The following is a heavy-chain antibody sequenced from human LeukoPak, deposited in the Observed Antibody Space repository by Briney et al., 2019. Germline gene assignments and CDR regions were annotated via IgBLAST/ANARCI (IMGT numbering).Heavy chain of an antibody. Sequence: SETLSLTCAVYGGSFSGYYWSWIRQPPGKGLEWIGEINHSGSTNYNPSLKSRVTISVDTSKNQFSLKLSSVAAADTAVYYCARGRLAYDSRGSTFDYWGQGTLVTVSS. CDR3: ARGRLAYDSRGSTFDY. J-gene: IGHJ4*02. D-gene: IGHD3-22*01. CDR2: INHSGST. CDR1: GGSFSGYY. V-gene: IGHV4-34*01.